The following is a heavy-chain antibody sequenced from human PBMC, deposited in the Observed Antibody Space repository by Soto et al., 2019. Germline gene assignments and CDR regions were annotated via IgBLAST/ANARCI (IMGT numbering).Heavy chain of an antibody. V-gene: IGHV3-7*03. J-gene: IGHJ4*02. CDR2: IKKDGSEK. D-gene: IGHD3-10*01. CDR1: GFTFSSYW. CDR3: ARDEERFGEYYDY. Sequence: EVQLVESGGGLVQPGGSLRLSCAASGFTFSSYWMSWVRQAPGKGLEWVANIKKDGSEKHYVDSVKGRFTISRDNAKNSLYLQMNSLRAEDTAVYYCARDEERFGEYYDYWGQGTLVTVSS.